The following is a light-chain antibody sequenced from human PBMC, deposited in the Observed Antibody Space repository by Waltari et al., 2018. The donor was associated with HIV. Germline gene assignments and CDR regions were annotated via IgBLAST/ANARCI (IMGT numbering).Light chain of an antibody. CDR3: QSYDSSLSGSWV. Sequence: QSVLTQPPSVSGAPGQRVTISCTGSSSNIGAGYDVHWYQHLPGTAPKHLIYGNINRPSGVPDRFSGSKSGTSASLAITGLQAEDEADYYCQSYDSSLSGSWVFGGGTKLTVL. V-gene: IGLV1-40*01. CDR2: GNI. CDR1: SSNIGAGYD. J-gene: IGLJ3*02.